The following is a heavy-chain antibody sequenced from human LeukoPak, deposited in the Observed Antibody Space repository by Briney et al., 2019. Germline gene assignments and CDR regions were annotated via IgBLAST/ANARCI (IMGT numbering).Heavy chain of an antibody. V-gene: IGHV4-34*01. Sequence: SETLSLTCAVYVGSFSGYYWSWIRQPPGKGLEWIGEINHSGSTNYNPSLKSRVTISVDTSKNQFSLKLSSVTAADTAVYYCARALSTVTERRGYYFDYWGQGTLVTVSS. CDR1: VGSFSGYY. J-gene: IGHJ4*02. CDR2: INHSGST. D-gene: IGHD4-17*01. CDR3: ARALSTVTERRGYYFDY.